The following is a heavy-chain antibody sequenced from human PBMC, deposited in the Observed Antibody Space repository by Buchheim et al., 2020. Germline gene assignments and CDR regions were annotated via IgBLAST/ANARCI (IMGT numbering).Heavy chain of an antibody. CDR1: GGSISSFC. J-gene: IGHJ4*02. CDR3: ARGTYYCST. V-gene: IGHV4-59*01. Sequence: QVQLQESGPGLVKSSETLSLTCSVSGGSISSFCWSWIRQPPGRGLEWIGYICYRGNANYNPSLKSRVTISIDTSKNQFSLKLSAVTTADTAVYYCARGTYYCSTWGQGTL. CDR2: ICYRGNA. D-gene: IGHD3-10*01.